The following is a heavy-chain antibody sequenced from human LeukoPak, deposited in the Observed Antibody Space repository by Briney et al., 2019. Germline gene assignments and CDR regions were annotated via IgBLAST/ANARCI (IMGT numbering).Heavy chain of an antibody. CDR2: IYYSGST. CDR1: GGSISSSSYY. D-gene: IGHD1-26*01. Sequence: PSETLSLTCTVSGGSISSSSYYWGWIRQPPGKGLEWIGSIYYSGSTYYNPSLKSRVTISVDTSKNQFSLKLSSVTAADTAVYYCASMGATLEVGAFDIWGQGTMVTVSS. CDR3: ASMGATLEVGAFDI. J-gene: IGHJ3*02. V-gene: IGHV4-39*01.